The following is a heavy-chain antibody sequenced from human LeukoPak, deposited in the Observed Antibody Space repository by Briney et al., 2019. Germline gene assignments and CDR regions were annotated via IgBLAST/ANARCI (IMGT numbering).Heavy chain of an antibody. J-gene: IGHJ3*02. D-gene: IGHD6-13*01. Sequence: SVKVSCKASGGTFSSYAISWVRQAPGQGLEWMGGIIPIFGTANYAQKFQGRVTITADESASTAYMELSSLRSEDTAVYYCARPESVIAAAGLDAFDIWGQGTMVTVSS. CDR1: GGTFSSYA. CDR3: ARPESVIAAAGLDAFDI. CDR2: IIPIFGTA. V-gene: IGHV1-69*01.